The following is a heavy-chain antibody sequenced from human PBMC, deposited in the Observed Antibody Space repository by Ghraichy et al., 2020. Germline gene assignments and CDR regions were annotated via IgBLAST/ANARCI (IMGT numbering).Heavy chain of an antibody. CDR2: IWYDGSNK. CDR3: ARDRGGCSSTSCLYYSYYYMDV. J-gene: IGHJ6*03. D-gene: IGHD2-2*01. CDR1: GFTFSNYG. Sequence: GGYLRLSCAASGFTFSNYGMHWVRQAPGKGLEWVAVIWYDGSNKYYADSVKGRFTISRDNSKNTLYLEMNSLRAEDTAVYYCARDRGGCSSTSCLYYSYYYMDVWGKGTTVTVSS. V-gene: IGHV3-33*01.